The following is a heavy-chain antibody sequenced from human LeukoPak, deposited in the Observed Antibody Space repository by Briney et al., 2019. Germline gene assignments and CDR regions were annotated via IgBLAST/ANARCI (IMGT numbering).Heavy chain of an antibody. V-gene: IGHV3-74*01. D-gene: IGHD6-19*01. CDR3: ARIPYSSGTVDY. CDR1: GFTFSSYW. J-gene: IGHJ4*02. CDR2: ISSDGSTT. Sequence: PGGSLRLSCAASGFTFSSYWMHCVRQAPGKGLVWVSRISSDGSTTNYADSAKGRFTISRDNAKNTLYLQMNSLRAEDTAVYYCARIPYSSGTVDYWGQGTLVTVSS.